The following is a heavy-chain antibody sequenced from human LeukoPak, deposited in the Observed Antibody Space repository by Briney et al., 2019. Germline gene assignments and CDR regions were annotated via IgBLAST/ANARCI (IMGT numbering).Heavy chain of an antibody. CDR3: ARGEMITFGGVIVISTFDI. V-gene: IGHV1-2*02. CDR1: GYTFTGYY. D-gene: IGHD3-16*02. CDR2: INPTSGGT. J-gene: IGHJ3*02. Sequence: ASVKVSCKTSGYTFTGYYIQWVRQAPGQGLEWMGYINPTSGGTNYAQEFQGRVTMTRDTSISTAYMELSRLTSDDTAVYYCARGEMITFGGVIVISTFDIXXXGTMVTVS.